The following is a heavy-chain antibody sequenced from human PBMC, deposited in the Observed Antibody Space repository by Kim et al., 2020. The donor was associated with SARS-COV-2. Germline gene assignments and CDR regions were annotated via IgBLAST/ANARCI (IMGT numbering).Heavy chain of an antibody. D-gene: IGHD6-13*01. Sequence: YNPSLKSRVTISVDTSKNQFSLKLSSVTAADTAVYYCARHTGPIAAPFDYWGQGTLVTVSS. V-gene: IGHV4-39*01. J-gene: IGHJ4*02. CDR3: ARHTGPIAAPFDY.